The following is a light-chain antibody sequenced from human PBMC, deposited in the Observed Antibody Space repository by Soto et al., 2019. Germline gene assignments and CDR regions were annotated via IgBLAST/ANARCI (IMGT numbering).Light chain of an antibody. CDR2: GNN. V-gene: IGLV1-40*01. J-gene: IGLJ3*02. CDR3: QSDGNHLNGGV. CDR1: SSNIGAGYG. Sequence: QSVLTQPPSVSGAPGQRVTISCTGSSSNIGAGYGVHWYQQAPGAVPKLIIYGNNNRPSGVPDRISGSKSGTSVTLAITGLHADDADDYYCQSDGNHLNGGVFGGGTKVTVL.